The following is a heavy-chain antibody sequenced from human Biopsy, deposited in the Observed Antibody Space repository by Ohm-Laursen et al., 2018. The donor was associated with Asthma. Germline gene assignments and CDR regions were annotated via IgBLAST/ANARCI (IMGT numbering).Heavy chain of an antibody. V-gene: IGHV1-46*01. D-gene: IGHD5-12*01. CDR2: INPSGGST. CDR1: GDSFSNYA. CDR3: ARGYSGSDRIVYYYSGLEV. J-gene: IGHJ6*02. Sequence: SVKVSCKASGDSFSNYAISWVRQAPGQGLEWMGIINPSGGSTSYAQKFQGRVTMTRDTSTSTVYMELSSLSSEDTAVYYCARGYSGSDRIVYYYSGLEVWGQGTTVTVSS.